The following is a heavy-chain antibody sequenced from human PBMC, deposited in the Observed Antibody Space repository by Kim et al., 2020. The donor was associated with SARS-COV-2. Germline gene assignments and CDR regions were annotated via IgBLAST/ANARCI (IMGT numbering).Heavy chain of an antibody. D-gene: IGHD5-12*01. V-gene: IGHV4-39*01. CDR1: GGSISINSYY. Sequence: ETLSLTCTVSGGSISINSYYWGWIRQPPGKGLEGIGSIYKSGSSYYNPSLKSRVTISVDTSKNQFSLKLSSVTAADTAVYYCARAWGYNYGPLDQWGQG. CDR2: IYKSGSS. CDR3: ARAWGYNYGPLDQ. J-gene: IGHJ4*02.